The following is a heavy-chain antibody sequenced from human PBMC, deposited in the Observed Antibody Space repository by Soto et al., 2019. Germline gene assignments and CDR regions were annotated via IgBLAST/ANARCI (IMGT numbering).Heavy chain of an antibody. CDR2: MNAKSGDT. D-gene: IGHD3-16*01. CDR3: ARGNPFNYAGFDV. CDR1: GYTFSDFD. V-gene: IGHV1-8*01. Sequence: ASVKVSCKASGYTFSDFDINWRRQASGQGPEWMGWMNAKSGDTFFAQRFQGKFNMTWDTSLSTAYMEVGSLTSDDTAIYYCARGNPFNYAGFDVWGQGTTVTVSS. J-gene: IGHJ6*02.